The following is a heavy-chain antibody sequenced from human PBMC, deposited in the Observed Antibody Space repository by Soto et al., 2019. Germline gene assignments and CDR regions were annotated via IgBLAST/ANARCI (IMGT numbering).Heavy chain of an antibody. CDR2: ISYDGSNK. D-gene: IGHD2-15*01. V-gene: IGHV3-30-3*01. CDR1: GFTFSSYA. Sequence: TGGSLRLSCAASGFTFSSYAMHWVRQAPGKGLEWVAVISYDGSNKYYADSVKGRFTISRDNSKNTLYLQMNSLRAEDTAVYYCARDGGYCSGGRCYSDDAFDIWGQGTMVTVSS. CDR3: ARDGGYCSGGRCYSDDAFDI. J-gene: IGHJ3*02.